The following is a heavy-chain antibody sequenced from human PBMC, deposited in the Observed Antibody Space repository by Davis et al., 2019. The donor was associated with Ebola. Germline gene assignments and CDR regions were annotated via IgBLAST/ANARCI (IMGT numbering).Heavy chain of an antibody. D-gene: IGHD3-22*01. CDR2: ISSSSSYI. Sequence: GGSLRLSCAASGFTFSSYSMNWVRQAPGKGLEWVSSISSSSSYIYYADSVKGRFTISRDNSKNTLYLQMNSLRAEDTAVYYCAKDLHDSSGYYEGYYFDYWGQGTLVTVSS. J-gene: IGHJ4*02. V-gene: IGHV3-21*01. CDR1: GFTFSSYS. CDR3: AKDLHDSSGYYEGYYFDY.